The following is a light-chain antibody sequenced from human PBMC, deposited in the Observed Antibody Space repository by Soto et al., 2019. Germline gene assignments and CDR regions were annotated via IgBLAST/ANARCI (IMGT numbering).Light chain of an antibody. J-gene: IGLJ2*01. V-gene: IGLV2-11*01. CDR3: CSYAGGFVV. CDR1: SSDVGGYNY. CDR2: DVT. Sequence: QSALTQPRSVSGSPGQSVTISCTGTSSDVGGYNYVSWYQQHPDKAPKVMIYDVTKRPSGVPDRFSGSKSDNTASLTISGLQAEDEADYYCCSYAGGFVVFGGGTKLTVL.